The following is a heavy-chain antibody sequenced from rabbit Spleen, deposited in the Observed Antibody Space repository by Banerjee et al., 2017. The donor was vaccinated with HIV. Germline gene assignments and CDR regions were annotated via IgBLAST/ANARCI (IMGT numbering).Heavy chain of an antibody. D-gene: IGHD5-1*01. J-gene: IGHJ4*01. CDR3: ASNELGGIGDYFSL. V-gene: IGHV1S45*01. CDR1: GISFSGSYW. CDR2: INTADTPI. Sequence: QEQLEESGGGLVQPEGSLTLTCTASGISFSGSYWICWVRQAPGKGLEWIGCINTADTPIYYVTWVIGRFTISKSSSTTVTLRLTSLTAADTATYFCASNELGGIGDYFSLWGPGTLVTVS.